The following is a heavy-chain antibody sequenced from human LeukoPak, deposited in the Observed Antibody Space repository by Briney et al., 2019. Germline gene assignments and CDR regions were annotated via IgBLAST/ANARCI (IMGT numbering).Heavy chain of an antibody. V-gene: IGHV4-39*01. CDR2: IYYSGST. Sequence: SETMSLTSTVSGGSISSSSYCWGWIRQPPGKGLEWIGSIYYSGSTYYNSSLKSRVTISVDTSKNQFSLKLSSVTAADTAVYYCARALRGAATGNYFFDSWGQGTLVTVSS. CDR3: ARALRGAATGNYFFDS. J-gene: IGHJ4*02. CDR1: GGSISSSSYC. D-gene: IGHD6-13*01.